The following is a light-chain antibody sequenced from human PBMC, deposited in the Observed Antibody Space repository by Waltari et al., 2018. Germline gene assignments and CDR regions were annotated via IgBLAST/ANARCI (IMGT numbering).Light chain of an antibody. V-gene: IGKV3D-20*01. CDR2: DGS. CDR1: QSVWNTY. Sequence: IVFTQSPDILSLSPGETATLSCEASQSVWNTYLAWYQHKPGQAPRLLIYDGSARATGTPDRFSGSGAATQFTLTISRLEPEDFALYYCQQYHSSLYTFGQGTRLEMK. CDR3: QQYHSSLYT. J-gene: IGKJ2*01.